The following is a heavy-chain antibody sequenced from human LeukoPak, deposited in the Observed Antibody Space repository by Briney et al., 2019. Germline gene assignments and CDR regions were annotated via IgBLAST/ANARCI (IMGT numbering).Heavy chain of an antibody. J-gene: IGHJ4*02. D-gene: IGHD3-3*01. Sequence: PSETLSLTCTVSGYSIGSGCYWGWIRQPPGKGLEWIGSIYHSGSTYYSPSLKSRVTISVDTSKNQFSLKLSSVTAADTAVYYCASPRRVRFLEWLLYHYWGQGTLVTVSS. V-gene: IGHV4-38-2*02. CDR2: IYHSGST. CDR3: ASPRRVRFLEWLLYHY. CDR1: GYSIGSGCY.